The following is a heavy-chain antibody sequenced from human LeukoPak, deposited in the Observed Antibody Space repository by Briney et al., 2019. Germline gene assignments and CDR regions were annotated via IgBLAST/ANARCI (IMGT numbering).Heavy chain of an antibody. V-gene: IGHV4-59*12. J-gene: IGHJ6*03. CDR1: GGSISSYH. CDR3: VRPPPMRSSYYYMDV. CDR2: IYYSGST. D-gene: IGHD2-2*01. Sequence: SETLSLTWTVSGGSISSYHWSWLRQPQGKGLEWRGYIYYSGSTHYNPSLKSRVTISVDTSQNQFSLKLSSVTAADTAVYYCVRPPPMRSSYYYMDVWGKGTPATVSS.